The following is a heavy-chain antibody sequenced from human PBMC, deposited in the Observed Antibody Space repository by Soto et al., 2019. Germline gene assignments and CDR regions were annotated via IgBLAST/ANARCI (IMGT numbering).Heavy chain of an antibody. CDR1: GGSIYRSGYY. V-gene: IGHV4-39*01. Sequence: PSETLSLTCTVSGGSIYRSGYYWGWISQPPGRGLEWIGNIDYNGVTYSNPSLKSRVTISRDTSKNQFSLKLTSVTAADTALYYCGKVLVGATGHTDSDSWGPGTLVTVSS. CDR3: GKVLVGATGHTDSDS. D-gene: IGHD2-15*01. CDR2: IDYNGVT. J-gene: IGHJ4*02.